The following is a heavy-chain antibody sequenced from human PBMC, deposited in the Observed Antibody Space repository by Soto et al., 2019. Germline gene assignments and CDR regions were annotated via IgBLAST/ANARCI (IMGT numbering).Heavy chain of an antibody. CDR2: IIGSGTST. J-gene: IGHJ6*02. CDR3: ARDLTAMVPDWYYGMDV. CDR1: GFTFSSYT. Sequence: GGSLRLSCAASGFTFSSYTMTWVRQAPGKGLEWISVIIGSGTSTYYADSVKGRFTISRDNSKNTLYLQMIGLRAEDTAVYYCARDLTAMVPDWYYGMDVWGQGTTVTVSS. D-gene: IGHD5-18*01. V-gene: IGHV3-23*01.